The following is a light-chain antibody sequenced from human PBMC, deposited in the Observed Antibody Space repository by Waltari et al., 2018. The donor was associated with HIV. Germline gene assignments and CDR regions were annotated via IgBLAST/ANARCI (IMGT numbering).Light chain of an antibody. J-gene: IGLJ2*01. CDR1: RSDVGGFNL. Sequence: QSALTQPASVSGSPGPSITLPCPVTRSDVGGFNLVSWYQQHPGKAPKLMIYEGSKRPSGVSNRFSGSKSGNTASLTISGLQAEDKADYYCCSYAGSSTSVVFGGGTKLTVL. CDR2: EGS. V-gene: IGLV2-23*01. CDR3: CSYAGSSTSVV.